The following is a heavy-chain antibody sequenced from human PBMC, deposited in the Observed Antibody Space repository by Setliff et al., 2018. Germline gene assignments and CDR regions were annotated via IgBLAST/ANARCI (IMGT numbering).Heavy chain of an antibody. Sequence: LSLSCAASGFAFVGVEIHWVRQASGKGLEWVGRIRNKFNSLATQYGESFKGRFTISRDDSKNTAYLQMRSLKGEDTALYYCATNVLVAGSSLDSWGQGSLVTVSS. J-gene: IGHJ4*02. CDR1: GFAFVGVE. V-gene: IGHV3-73*01. CDR3: ATNVLVAGSSLDS. CDR2: IRNKFNSLAT. D-gene: IGHD2-8*02.